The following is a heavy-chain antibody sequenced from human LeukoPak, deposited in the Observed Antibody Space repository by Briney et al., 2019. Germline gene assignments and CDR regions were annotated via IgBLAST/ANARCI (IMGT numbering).Heavy chain of an antibody. CDR1: GYTFTGYY. Sequence: ASVKVSCKASGYTFTGYYMHWVRQAPGQGLEWMGWINPNSGGTNYAQNFQGRVTMTRDTSIRTVYMELSRLRSDDTAVYYCANTYALGNYYKGGFDPWGQGTLVTVSS. D-gene: IGHD3-10*01. CDR3: ANTYALGNYYKGGFDP. CDR2: INPNSGGT. J-gene: IGHJ5*02. V-gene: IGHV1-2*02.